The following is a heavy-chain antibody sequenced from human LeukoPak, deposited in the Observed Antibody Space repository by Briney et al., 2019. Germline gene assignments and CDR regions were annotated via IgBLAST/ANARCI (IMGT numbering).Heavy chain of an antibody. CDR1: GFTFSSYN. CDR3: AREGSDAFDI. Sequence: PGGSLRLSCAASGFTFSSYNINWVRQAPGKGLEWVSSISSGSTYTYYADSVKGRFTISRDNAKNSLYLQMNSLRAEDTAVYYCAREGSDAFDIWGQGTMVTVSP. CDR2: ISSGSTYT. J-gene: IGHJ3*02. V-gene: IGHV3-21*01.